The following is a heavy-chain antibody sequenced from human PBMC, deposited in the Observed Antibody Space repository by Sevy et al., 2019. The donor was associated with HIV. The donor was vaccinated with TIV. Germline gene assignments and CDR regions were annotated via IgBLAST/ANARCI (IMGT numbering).Heavy chain of an antibody. D-gene: IGHD5-18*01. CDR1: GFTFSSYG. J-gene: IGHJ4*02. Sequence: GGSLRLSCAASGFTFSSYGMHWVRQAPGKGLEWVVVIWYDGSNKYYADSVKGRFTISRDNSKNTLYLQMNSLRAEDTAVYYCARGYSYALGNFDYWGQGTLVTVSS. V-gene: IGHV3-33*01. CDR2: IWYDGSNK. CDR3: ARGYSYALGNFDY.